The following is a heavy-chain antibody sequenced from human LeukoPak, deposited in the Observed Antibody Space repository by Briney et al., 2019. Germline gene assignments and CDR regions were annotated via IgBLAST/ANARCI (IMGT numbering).Heavy chain of an antibody. D-gene: IGHD5-18*01. Sequence: SETLSLICTVSGGSFTTNYWTWIRQPSGKGLEWIGCISYSGRTNYNPSLRTRLTLSIDTSNNQFSLRLSSVTAADTAVYYCARQMTDAATDLFDYWGQGARVTVSS. CDR3: ARQMTDAATDLFDY. V-gene: IGHV4-59*08. CDR1: GGSFTTNY. CDR2: ISYSGRT. J-gene: IGHJ4*02.